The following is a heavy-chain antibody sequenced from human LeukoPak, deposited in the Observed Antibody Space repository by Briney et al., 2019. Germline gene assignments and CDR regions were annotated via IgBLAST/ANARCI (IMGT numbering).Heavy chain of an antibody. CDR1: GGSISSYY. Sequence: SGTLSLTCTVSGGSISSYYWSWIRQPPGKGLEWIGYFYYSGSTNYNPSLKSRVTISVDTSKNQFSLKLSSVTAADTAVYYCARRHYYYGMDVWGQGTTVTVSS. CDR3: ARRHYYYGMDV. V-gene: IGHV4-59*01. CDR2: FYYSGST. J-gene: IGHJ6*02.